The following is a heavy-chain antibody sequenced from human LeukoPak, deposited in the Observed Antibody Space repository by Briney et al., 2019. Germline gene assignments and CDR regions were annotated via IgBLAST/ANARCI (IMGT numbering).Heavy chain of an antibody. CDR2: IYDSGST. Sequence: SETLSLTCTVSGGSISSYQWSWIRQPPGKGLEWIGYIYDSGSTNYNPSLKSRVTISVDTSKNQFSLKLSSVTAADTAVYYCACLTTADAFDIWGQGTMVTVSS. CDR1: GGSISSYQ. CDR3: ACLTTADAFDI. V-gene: IGHV4-59*01. J-gene: IGHJ3*02. D-gene: IGHD3-22*01.